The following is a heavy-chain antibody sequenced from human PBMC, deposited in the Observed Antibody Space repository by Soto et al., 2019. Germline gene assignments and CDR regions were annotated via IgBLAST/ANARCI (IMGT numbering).Heavy chain of an antibody. CDR2: ISVSGGST. Sequence: GGSLRLSCAASGFTFSSYAMSWVRQAPGKGLEWVSAISVSGGSTYYADSVKGRFTISRDNSKNTLYLQMNSLRAEDTAVYYCAKEKERYYYDSSGYYPFDYWGQGTLVTV. CDR3: AKEKERYYYDSSGYYPFDY. V-gene: IGHV3-23*01. D-gene: IGHD3-22*01. J-gene: IGHJ4*02. CDR1: GFTFSSYA.